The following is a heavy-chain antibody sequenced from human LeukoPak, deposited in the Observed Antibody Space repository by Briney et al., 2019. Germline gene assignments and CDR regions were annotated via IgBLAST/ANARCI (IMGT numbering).Heavy chain of an antibody. D-gene: IGHD1-26*01. J-gene: IGHJ4*02. CDR3: ATEPGRGRFRD. CDR1: GGSFSGYY. CDR2: INHSGST. Sequence: PSETLSLTCAVYGGSFSGYYWSWIRQPPGKGLEWIGEINHSGSTNYNPSLKSRVTISVDTSKNQFSLKLSSVTAADTAVYYCATEPGRGRFRDWGQGTLVIVSS. V-gene: IGHV4-34*01.